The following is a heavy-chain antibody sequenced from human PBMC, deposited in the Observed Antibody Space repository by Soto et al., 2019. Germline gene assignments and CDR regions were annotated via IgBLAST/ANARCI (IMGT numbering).Heavy chain of an antibody. V-gene: IGHV5-51*01. CDR2: IYPGDSDT. CDR1: GYSFTAYW. D-gene: IGHD3-10*01. CDR3: ARIYPANHHYTQP. Sequence: GESLKISCKASGYSFTAYWIAWVRQMPGRGLELMGIIYPGDSDTRYRPSFEGQVTMSVDKSTNTAYLQWSSLKASDTAMYYCARIYPANHHYTQPWGQGTLVTVSS. J-gene: IGHJ5*02.